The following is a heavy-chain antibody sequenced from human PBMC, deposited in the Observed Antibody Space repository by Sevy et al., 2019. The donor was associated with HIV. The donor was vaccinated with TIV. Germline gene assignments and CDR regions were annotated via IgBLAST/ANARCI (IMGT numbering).Heavy chain of an antibody. CDR3: ARSGIAVADYYYYGMDV. V-gene: IGHV3-7*01. CDR2: IKQDGSEK. J-gene: IGHJ6*02. D-gene: IGHD6-19*01. CDR1: GFTFSSYW. Sequence: GGSLRLSCAASGFTFSSYWMSWVRQAPGKGLEWVANIKQDGSEKYYVDSVKGRFTISRDNAKNSLYLQMNSLRAEDTAVSYCARSGIAVADYYYYGMDVWGQGTTVTVSS.